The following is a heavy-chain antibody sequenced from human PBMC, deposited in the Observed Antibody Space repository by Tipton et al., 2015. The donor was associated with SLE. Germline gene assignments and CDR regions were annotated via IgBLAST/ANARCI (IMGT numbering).Heavy chain of an antibody. CDR3: ARAASYDILTGHYNSHWYFDL. Sequence: QVQLVQSGAEVKEPGASVKVSCKASGYSFTDYDINWVRQATGQGLEWMGWMSPNSENSAYAQNFQGRVTLTRNASISTAYMELSSLRSEDTAVYFCARAASYDILTGHYNSHWYFDLWGRGTVVTVSS. J-gene: IGHJ2*01. CDR2: MSPNSENS. D-gene: IGHD3-9*01. CDR1: GYSFTDYD. V-gene: IGHV1-8*01.